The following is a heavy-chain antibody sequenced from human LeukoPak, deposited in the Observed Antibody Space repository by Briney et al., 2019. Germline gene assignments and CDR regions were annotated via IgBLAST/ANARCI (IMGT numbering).Heavy chain of an antibody. CDR3: ARDLRVGYYFDY. D-gene: IGHD2-15*01. J-gene: IGHJ4*02. V-gene: IGHV3-33*01. CDR1: RVTSSSYG. Sequence: RGGPRLSRAATRVTSSSYGMHWIRQAPRKGVEWVAVIAYDGSKKYYADSVKGRFTISRDNAKNSLYLQMNRLRAEDTAVYYCARDLRVGYYFDYWGQGTLVTVSS. CDR2: IAYDGSKK.